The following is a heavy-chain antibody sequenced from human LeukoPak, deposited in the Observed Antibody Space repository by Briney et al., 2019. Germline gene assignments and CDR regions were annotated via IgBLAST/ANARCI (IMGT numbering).Heavy chain of an antibody. V-gene: IGHV1-2*06. CDR2: INPNSGGT. D-gene: IGHD6-19*01. CDR1: GYTFSGYY. CDR3: AREDNLGSGSSPNDY. J-gene: IGHJ4*02. Sequence: ASVKVPCKASGYTFSGYYMNWVRQAPGQGLEWMGRINPNSGGTNYAQKFQGRVTMTRDTSISTAYMELSRLRPDDTAVYYCAREDNLGSGSSPNDYWGQGTLVTVSS.